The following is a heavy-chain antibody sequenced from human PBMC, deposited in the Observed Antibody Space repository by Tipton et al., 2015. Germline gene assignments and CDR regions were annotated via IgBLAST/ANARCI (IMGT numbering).Heavy chain of an antibody. CDR3: ARGAGSWFDP. J-gene: IGHJ5*02. CDR2: INYSGSL. CDR1: GGPVSGYY. D-gene: IGHD3-10*01. Sequence: TLSLTCSVSGGPVSGYYWTWIRQPPGKGLEWIGEINYSGSLQDNPSLRSRVTMSIDTSKNQFSLNLSSVTAADTAVYYCARGAGSWFDPWGQGTLVTVSS. V-gene: IGHV4-34*01.